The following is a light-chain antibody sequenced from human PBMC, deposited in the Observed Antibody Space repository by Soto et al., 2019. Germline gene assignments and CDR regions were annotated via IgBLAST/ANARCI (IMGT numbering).Light chain of an antibody. Sequence: IQMTQSPSSLSASVGDRVTITCRASQRITTYLNWYQQKPGKAPKLLISTAATLQGGVPSRFSGSGSGTDFTLTITTLQPEDFATYFCQQSYSTPYTVGQGTKLEIK. CDR1: QRITTY. V-gene: IGKV1-39*01. CDR2: TAA. CDR3: QQSYSTPYT. J-gene: IGKJ2*01.